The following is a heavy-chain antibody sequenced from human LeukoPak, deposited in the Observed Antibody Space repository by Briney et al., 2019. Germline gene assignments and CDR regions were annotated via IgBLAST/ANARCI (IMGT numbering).Heavy chain of an antibody. Sequence: KPSETLFLTCTVSGGSISSYYWSWIRQPPGRGLEWIGYIYYSGSTNYNPSLKSRVTISVDTSKNQFSLKLSSVTAADTAVYYCARGGSSVVVVAATYYYYGMDVWGQGTTVTVSS. CDR2: IYYSGST. V-gene: IGHV4-59*01. CDR3: ARGGSSVVVVAATYYYYGMDV. CDR1: GGSISSYY. J-gene: IGHJ6*02. D-gene: IGHD2-15*01.